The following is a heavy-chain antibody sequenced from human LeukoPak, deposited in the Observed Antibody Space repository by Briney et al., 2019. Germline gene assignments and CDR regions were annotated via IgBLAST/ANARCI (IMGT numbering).Heavy chain of an antibody. CDR1: GYTFTSYD. J-gene: IGHJ4*02. Sequence: ASVKVSCKASGYTFTSYDINWVRQATGQGPEWMGWMNPNSGNTGYAQKFQGRVTITRNTSISTAYMELSSLRSEDTAVYYCARGGFLRDYVWGSYRNLDYWGQGTLVTVSS. CDR2: MNPNSGNT. V-gene: IGHV1-8*01. CDR3: ARGGFLRDYVWGSYRNLDY. D-gene: IGHD3-16*02.